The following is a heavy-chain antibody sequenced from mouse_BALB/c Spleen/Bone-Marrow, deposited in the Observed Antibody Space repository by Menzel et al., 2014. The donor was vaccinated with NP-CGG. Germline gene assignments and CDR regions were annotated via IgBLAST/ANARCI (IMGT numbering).Heavy chain of an antibody. CDR2: IDPANGNT. Sequence: EVHLVESGAELVKPGASVKLSCTASGFNIKDTYMHWVKQRPGQGLEWIGRIDPANGNTKYDPKFQGKATITADTSSNTAYLQLSSLTSEDTAVYYCARWLPLAYWGQGTLVTVSA. CDR1: GFNIKDTY. D-gene: IGHD2-2*01. J-gene: IGHJ3*01. CDR3: ARWLPLAY. V-gene: IGHV14-3*02.